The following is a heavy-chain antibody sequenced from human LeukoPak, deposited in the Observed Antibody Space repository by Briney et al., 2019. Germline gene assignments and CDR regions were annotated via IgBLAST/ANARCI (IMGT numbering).Heavy chain of an antibody. Sequence: PGGSLRLSCAASGFTFSSYAMHWVRQAPGKGLEWVAVISYDGSNKYYADSVKGRFTISRDNSKNTLYLQMNSLRAEDTAVYYCARPNPVVGGWYSVRAFDIWGQGTMVTVSS. J-gene: IGHJ3*02. CDR2: ISYDGSNK. V-gene: IGHV3-30*04. CDR1: GFTFSSYA. D-gene: IGHD6-19*01. CDR3: ARPNPVVGGWYSVRAFDI.